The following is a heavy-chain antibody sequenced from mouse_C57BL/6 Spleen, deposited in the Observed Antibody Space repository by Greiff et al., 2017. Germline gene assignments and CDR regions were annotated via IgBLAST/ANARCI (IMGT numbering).Heavy chain of an antibody. CDR1: VFNIKDYY. V-gene: IGHV14-2*01. CDR2: IDPEDGET. CDR3: ARSTVYYYGSRAEPGY. Sequence: VQLQQSGAELVKPGASVKLSCTASVFNIKDYYMHWVKQRTEQGLEWIGRIDPEDGETKYAPKFQGKATITADTSSNTAYLQLSSLTSEDTAGYYCARSTVYYYGSRAEPGYWGQGTTLTVSS. D-gene: IGHD1-1*01. J-gene: IGHJ2*01.